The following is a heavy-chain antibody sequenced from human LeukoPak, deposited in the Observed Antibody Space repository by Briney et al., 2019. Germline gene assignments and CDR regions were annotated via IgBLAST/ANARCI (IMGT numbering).Heavy chain of an antibody. CDR1: GFTFSSWS. Sequence: GGSLRLSCAASGFTFSSWSMNWVRQAPGKGLEWVSSISSSISYIYYADSVKGRFTISRDNAKNSLYLQMNSLRAEDTAVYYCARDESSGYGAFDIWGQGTMVTVSS. D-gene: IGHD3-22*01. V-gene: IGHV3-21*01. CDR3: ARDESSGYGAFDI. J-gene: IGHJ3*02. CDR2: ISSSISYI.